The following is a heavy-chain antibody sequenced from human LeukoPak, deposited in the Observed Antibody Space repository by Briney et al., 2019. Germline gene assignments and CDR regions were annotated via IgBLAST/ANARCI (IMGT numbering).Heavy chain of an antibody. J-gene: IGHJ3*02. CDR2: IYYSGST. CDR3: ARRYYDSSGYPPSRYAFDI. D-gene: IGHD3-22*01. CDR1: GGSISSSSYY. Sequence: SETLSLTCTVSGGSISSSSYYWGWIRQPPGKGLEWIGSIYYSGSTYYNPSLKSRVTISVDTSKNQFSLKLSSVTAADTAVYYCARRYYDSSGYPPSRYAFDIWGQGTMVTVPP. V-gene: IGHV4-39*01.